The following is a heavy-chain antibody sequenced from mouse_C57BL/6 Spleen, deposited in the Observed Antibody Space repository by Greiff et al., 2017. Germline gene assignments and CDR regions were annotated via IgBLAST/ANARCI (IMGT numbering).Heavy chain of an antibody. CDR2: IHPNSGST. D-gene: IGHD4-1*01. CDR3: ARGNWDVGYYFDY. V-gene: IGHV1-64*01. J-gene: IGHJ2*01. Sequence: QVQLQQPGAELVKPGASVKLSCKASGYTFTSYWMHWVKQRPGQGLEWIGMIHPNSGSTNYNEKFKSKATLTVDKSSSTAYMQLSSLTSEDSAVYYCARGNWDVGYYFDYWGQGTTLTVSS. CDR1: GYTFTSYW.